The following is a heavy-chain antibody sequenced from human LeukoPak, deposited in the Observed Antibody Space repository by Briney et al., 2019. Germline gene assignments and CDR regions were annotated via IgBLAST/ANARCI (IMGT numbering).Heavy chain of an antibody. V-gene: IGHV3-33*06. CDR2: IWYDGSNK. D-gene: IGHD3-9*01. CDR3: AKDAILYYDILTGYYPDPGF. Sequence: GGSLRLSCAASGFTFSSYGMHWVRQAPGKGLEWVAVIWYDGSNKYYADSVKGRFTISRDNSKNTLYLQMNSLRAEDTAVYYCAKDAILYYDILTGYYPDPGFWGQGTLVTVSS. J-gene: IGHJ4*02. CDR1: GFTFSSYG.